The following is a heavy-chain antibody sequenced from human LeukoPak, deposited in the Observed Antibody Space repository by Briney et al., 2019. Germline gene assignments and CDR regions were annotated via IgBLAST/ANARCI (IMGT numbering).Heavy chain of an antibody. V-gene: IGHV3-33*01. CDR1: GFTFSSYG. CDR2: IWYGGTNI. CDR3: ARARNNYDSSSYSALDY. D-gene: IGHD3-22*01. Sequence: GRSLRLSCAASGFTFSSYGMHWVRQAPGKGLEWLAVIWYGGTNIYYADSVQGRFAISRDNSNHKLFLHMKSLRAEDPAVFYCARARNNYDSSSYSALDYWGQGTLVTVSS. J-gene: IGHJ4*02.